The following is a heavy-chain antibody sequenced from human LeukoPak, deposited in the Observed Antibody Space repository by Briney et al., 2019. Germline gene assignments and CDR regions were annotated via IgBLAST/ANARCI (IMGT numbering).Heavy chain of an antibody. Sequence: SWIRQHPGKGLEWIGYIYYSGSTYYNPSLKSRVTISVDTSKNQFSLKLSSVTAADTAVYYCARGTYTSASLETFDPWGQGTLVTVSS. CDR2: IYYSGST. D-gene: IGHD2-2*02. CDR3: ARGTYTSASLETFDP. J-gene: IGHJ5*02. V-gene: IGHV4-31*02.